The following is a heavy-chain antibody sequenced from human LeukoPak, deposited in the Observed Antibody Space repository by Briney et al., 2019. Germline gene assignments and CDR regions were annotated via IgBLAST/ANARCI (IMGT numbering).Heavy chain of an antibody. CDR3: ARACRGSSSCYYYYYMDV. J-gene: IGHJ6*03. Sequence: SETLSLTCTVSGGSISSYYWSWIRQPPGKGLEWIGYIYYSGSTNYNPSLKSRVTISVDTSKNQFSLKLSSVTAADTAVYYCARACRGSSSCYYYYYMDVWGKGTTVTVSS. D-gene: IGHD3-16*01. CDR2: IYYSGST. V-gene: IGHV4-59*01. CDR1: GGSISSYY.